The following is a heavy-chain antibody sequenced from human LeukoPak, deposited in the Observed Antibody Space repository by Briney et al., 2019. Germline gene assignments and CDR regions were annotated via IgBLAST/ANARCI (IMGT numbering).Heavy chain of an antibody. Sequence: RSSETLSLTCTVSGGSISSYYWSWIRQPAGKGLEWIGRIYTSGSTNYNPSLKSRVTISVDTSKNQFSLKLSSVTAADTAVYYCASGRLWFGELFPAYWGQETLVTVSS. J-gene: IGHJ4*02. CDR2: IYTSGST. D-gene: IGHD3-10*01. CDR3: ASGRLWFGELFPAY. CDR1: GGSISSYY. V-gene: IGHV4-4*07.